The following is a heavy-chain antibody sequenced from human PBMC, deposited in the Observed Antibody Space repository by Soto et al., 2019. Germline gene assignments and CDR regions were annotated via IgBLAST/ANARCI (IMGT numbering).Heavy chain of an antibody. V-gene: IGHV1-2*04. CDR3: ARERYCSGGSCYSVYFAY. CDR1: GYTFTGYY. Sequence: ASVEVSCKASGYTFTGYYMHWVRQAPGQGLEWMGWINPNSGGTNYAQKFQGWVTMTRDTSISTAYMELSRLRSDDTAVYYCARERYCSGGSCYSVYFAYWGQGTLVTVSS. J-gene: IGHJ4*02. D-gene: IGHD2-15*01. CDR2: INPNSGGT.